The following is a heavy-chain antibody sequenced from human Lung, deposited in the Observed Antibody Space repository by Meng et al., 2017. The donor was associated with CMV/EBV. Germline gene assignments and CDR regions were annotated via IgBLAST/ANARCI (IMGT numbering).Heavy chain of an antibody. J-gene: IGHJ5*02. CDR2: INPNSGGT. D-gene: IGHD1-26*01. CDR3: ARDFFGELLGWFDP. Sequence: SXXVSXKASGYTFTGYYMHWVRQAPGQGLEWMGWINPNSGGTNYAQKFQGRVTMTRDTSISTAYMELSRLRSDDTAVYYCARDFFGELLGWFDPWGQGTLVTVSS. CDR1: GYTFTGYY. V-gene: IGHV1-2*02.